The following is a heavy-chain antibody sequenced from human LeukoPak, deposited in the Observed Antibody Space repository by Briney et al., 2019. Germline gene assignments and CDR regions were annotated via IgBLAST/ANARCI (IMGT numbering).Heavy chain of an antibody. CDR1: GFKFTSYG. CDR3: ARYSSTSNYYYGMDV. J-gene: IGHJ6*02. CDR2: IWYDGSSE. Sequence: LVICCAAAGFKFTSYGRHRVRQAQGKGLEWVAVIWYDGSSEYYADSVKGRFTISRDNSINTLYLQMNSLGVGDTAVYYCARYSSTSNYYYGMDVWGQGTTVTVSS. V-gene: IGHV3-33*01. D-gene: IGHD6-19*01.